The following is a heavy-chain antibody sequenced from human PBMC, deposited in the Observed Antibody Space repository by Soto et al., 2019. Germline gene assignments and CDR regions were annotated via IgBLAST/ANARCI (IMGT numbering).Heavy chain of an antibody. CDR3: ARGQSGRYSLDY. J-gene: IGHJ4*02. CDR1: GFTLTNYW. V-gene: IGHV3-74*01. CDR2: VNGEGTTT. D-gene: IGHD3-10*01. Sequence: VHLVESGGGIVQPGESMRLSCVVSGFTLTNYWVHWVRQAPGKGLVWVSRVNGEGTTTNYADSLKGRFTTSRDNGRITVFLQMNSLGGDDTGVYYCARGQSGRYSLDYWGRGTLVTVSS.